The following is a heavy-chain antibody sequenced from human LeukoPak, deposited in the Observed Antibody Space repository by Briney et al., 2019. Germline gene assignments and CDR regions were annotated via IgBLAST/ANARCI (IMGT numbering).Heavy chain of an antibody. D-gene: IGHD6-6*01. CDR3: ARKKYSSSFYFDY. CDR1: GFIVSSNY. CDR2: IYSGGST. Sequence: GGSLRLSCAASGFIVSSNYMSWVRQAPGKGLEWVSVIYSGGSTYYADSVKGRFTISRDNSKNTLYLQMNSLRAEDTAVYYCARKKYSSSFYFDYWGQGTLVTVSS. V-gene: IGHV3-53*01. J-gene: IGHJ4*02.